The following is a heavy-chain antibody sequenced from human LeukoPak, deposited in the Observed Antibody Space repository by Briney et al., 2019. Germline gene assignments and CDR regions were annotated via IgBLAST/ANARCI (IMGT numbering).Heavy chain of an antibody. V-gene: IGHV4-59*08. CDR2: IYYSGST. Sequence: SETLSLTCTVSGGSISSYYWSWIRQPPGKGLAWIGYIYYSGSTNYNPSLKSRVTISVDTSKNQFSLKLSSVTAADTAVYYCARLFGYSSSWYENWFDPWGQGTLVTVSS. CDR3: ARLFGYSSSWYENWFDP. D-gene: IGHD6-13*01. CDR1: GGSISSYY. J-gene: IGHJ5*02.